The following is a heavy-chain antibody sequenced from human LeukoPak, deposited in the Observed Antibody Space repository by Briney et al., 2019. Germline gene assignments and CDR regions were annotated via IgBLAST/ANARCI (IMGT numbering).Heavy chain of an antibody. D-gene: IGHD5-12*01. V-gene: IGHV3-11*01. CDR1: GFTFSDYY. Sequence: PGGSLRLSCAASGFTFSDYYMSWIRQAPGKGLEWVLYISSSGSTIYYADSVKGRFTISRDNAKNSLYLQMNSLRAEDTAVYYCARGGLSGPGSYYYYGLDVWGQGTTVTVSS. J-gene: IGHJ6*02. CDR3: ARGGLSGPGSYYYYGLDV. CDR2: ISSSGSTI.